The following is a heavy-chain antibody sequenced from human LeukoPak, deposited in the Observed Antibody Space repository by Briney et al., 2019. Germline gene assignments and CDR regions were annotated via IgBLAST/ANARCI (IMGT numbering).Heavy chain of an antibody. V-gene: IGHV1-2*06. CDR2: INPNSGGT. CDR1: GYTFTGYY. Sequence: ASVKVSCKASGYTFTGYYMHWVRQAPGQGLEWMGRINPNSGGTNYAQKIQGRVTMTRDTSISTAYMELRRLRSDDTAVYYCARPEVQWLGQYEYFQHWGQGTLVTISS. J-gene: IGHJ1*01. CDR3: ARPEVQWLGQYEYFQH. D-gene: IGHD6-19*01.